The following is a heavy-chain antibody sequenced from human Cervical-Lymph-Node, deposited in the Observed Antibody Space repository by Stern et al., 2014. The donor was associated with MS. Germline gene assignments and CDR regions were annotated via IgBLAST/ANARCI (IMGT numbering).Heavy chain of an antibody. Sequence: QVQLVESGAEVKKPGASVKVSCKASGYTFTGYYMHWVRQAPGQGLEWSGRINPNRGGPNYAQKFQGRVTMTRDTSISTAYMELSRLRSDDTAVYYCAREAAMAVAGTGVDYWGQGTLVTVSS. CDR3: AREAAMAVAGTGVDY. J-gene: IGHJ4*02. D-gene: IGHD6-19*01. V-gene: IGHV1-2*06. CDR2: INPNRGGP. CDR1: GYTFTGYY.